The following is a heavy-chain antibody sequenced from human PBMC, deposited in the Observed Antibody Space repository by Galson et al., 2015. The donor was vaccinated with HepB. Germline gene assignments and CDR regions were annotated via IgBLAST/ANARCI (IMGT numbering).Heavy chain of an antibody. CDR2: ISSSTSYI. Sequence: SLRLSCAASGFTLSSYSMNWVRQAPGKGLEWVSSISSSTSYIYYADSVKGRFTISRENAKNSLYLQMNSLSTEDTAVYYCASGGREQQWLVRHFDYWGQGTLVAVSS. V-gene: IGHV3-21*01. J-gene: IGHJ4*02. CDR1: GFTLSSYS. CDR3: ASGGREQQWLVRHFDY. D-gene: IGHD6-19*01.